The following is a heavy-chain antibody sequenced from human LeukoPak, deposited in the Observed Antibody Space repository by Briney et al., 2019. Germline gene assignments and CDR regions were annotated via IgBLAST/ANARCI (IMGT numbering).Heavy chain of an antibody. J-gene: IGHJ4*02. CDR1: EFTGFTFSGSA. V-gene: IGHV3-11*01. CDR2: ISSSGSTI. D-gene: IGHD6-13*01. Sequence: GGSLRLSCAASEFTGFTFSGSAMSWVRQAPGKGLEWVSYISSSGSTIYYADSVKGRFTISRDNAKNSLYLQMNSLRAEDTAVYYCARSPYSSSSMNFDYWGQGTLVTVSS. CDR3: ARSPYSSSSMNFDY.